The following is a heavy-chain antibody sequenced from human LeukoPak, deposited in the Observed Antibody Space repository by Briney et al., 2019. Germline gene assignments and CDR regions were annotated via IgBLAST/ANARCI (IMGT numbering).Heavy chain of an antibody. J-gene: IGHJ6*02. Sequence: ASVKVSCKVSGYTLTELSMHWVRQAPGKGLEWMGGFDPEDGETIYAQKFQGRVIMTEDTSTDTAYMELSSLRSEDTAVYYCATQGYSYGYDANYYYYYGMDVWGQGTTVTVSS. CDR1: GYTLTELS. D-gene: IGHD5-18*01. CDR3: ATQGYSYGYDANYYYYYGMDV. V-gene: IGHV1-24*01. CDR2: FDPEDGET.